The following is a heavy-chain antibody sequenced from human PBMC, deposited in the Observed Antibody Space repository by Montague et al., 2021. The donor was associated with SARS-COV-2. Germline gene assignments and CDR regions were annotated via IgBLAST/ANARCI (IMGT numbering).Heavy chain of an antibody. V-gene: IGHV4-59*12. CDR1: GGSISSYY. CDR3: ASFPSGYYDSSGYHI. D-gene: IGHD3-22*01. J-gene: IGHJ4*02. Sequence: SETLSLTCTVSGGSISSYYWSWIRQPPGKGLEWIGYIYYSGSTNSNPSLKSRVTISVDTSKNQFSLKLSSVTAADTAVYYCASFPSGYYDSSGYHIWGQGTLVTVSS. CDR2: IYYSGST.